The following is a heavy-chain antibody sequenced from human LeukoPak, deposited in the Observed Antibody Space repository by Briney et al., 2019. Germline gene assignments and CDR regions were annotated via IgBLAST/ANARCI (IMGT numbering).Heavy chain of an antibody. D-gene: IGHD3/OR15-3a*01. CDR1: GGTFSSYA. Sequence: ASVKVSCKASGGTFSSYALSWVRQAPGQGLEWMGGIIPIFGTANYAQKFQGRVTITTDESTSTAYMELSSLRSEDTAVYYCAKDSGLNYYYYYMDVWGKGTTVTVSS. J-gene: IGHJ6*03. CDR2: IIPIFGTA. CDR3: AKDSGLNYYYYYMDV. V-gene: IGHV1-69*05.